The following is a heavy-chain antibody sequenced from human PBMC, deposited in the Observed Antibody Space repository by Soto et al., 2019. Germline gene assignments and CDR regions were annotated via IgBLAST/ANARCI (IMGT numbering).Heavy chain of an antibody. Sequence: PGWPLRLSCAASGFTFSSYSMNCVRQAPGKGLEWVSSISSSSSYIYYADSVKGRFTISRDNAKNSLYLQMNSLRAEDTAVYYCARDARYCSGGSCCCGMDAWGQGTTVTVSS. CDR1: GFTFSSYS. CDR2: ISSSSSYI. J-gene: IGHJ6*02. CDR3: ARDARYCSGGSCCCGMDA. V-gene: IGHV3-21*01. D-gene: IGHD2-15*01.